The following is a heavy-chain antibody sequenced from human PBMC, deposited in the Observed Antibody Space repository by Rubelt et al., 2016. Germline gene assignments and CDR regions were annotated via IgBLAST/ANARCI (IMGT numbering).Heavy chain of an antibody. CDR3: ARDSSGPAY. Sequence: GFGGGLVQPGGSLRLSCAASGFSFSSHGINWVRQVPGKGLEWVSLIYSSGTTFYADSVNGRFTISRANSKNSLYLQMNSLRVDDTAVYFCARDSSGPAYWGQGPLVTVAS. CDR1: GFSFSSHG. D-gene: IGHD6-19*01. CDR2: IYSSGTT. V-gene: IGHV3-66*01. J-gene: IGHJ4*02.